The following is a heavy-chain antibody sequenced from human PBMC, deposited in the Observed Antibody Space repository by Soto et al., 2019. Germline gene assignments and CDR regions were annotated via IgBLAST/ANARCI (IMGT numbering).Heavy chain of an antibody. J-gene: IGHJ4*02. V-gene: IGHV3-30-3*01. CDR2: ISYDGSNK. D-gene: IGHD3-10*01. Sequence: GGSLRLSCAASGFTFSSYAMHWVRQAPGKGLEWVAVISYDGSNKYYADSVKGRFTISRDNSKNTLYLQMNSLRAEDTAVYYCARPLWFGELLLPPFDYWGQGTLVTVSS. CDR3: ARPLWFGELLLPPFDY. CDR1: GFTFSSYA.